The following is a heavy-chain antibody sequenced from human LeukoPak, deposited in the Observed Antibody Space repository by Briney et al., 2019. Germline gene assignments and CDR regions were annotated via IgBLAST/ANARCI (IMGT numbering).Heavy chain of an antibody. V-gene: IGHV4-34*01. CDR2: INHSGST. J-gene: IGHJ4*02. CDR1: GGSFSGYY. Sequence: KPSETLSLTCAVYGGSFSGYYWSWIRQPPGKGLEWIGEINHSGSTNYNSSLKSRVTISVDTSKNQFSLKLSSVTAADTAVYYCARGQGIAAGYWGQGTLVTVSS. D-gene: IGHD6-13*01. CDR3: ARGQGIAAGY.